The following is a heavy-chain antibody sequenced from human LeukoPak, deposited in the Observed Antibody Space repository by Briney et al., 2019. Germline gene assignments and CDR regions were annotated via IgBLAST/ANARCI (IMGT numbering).Heavy chain of an antibody. V-gene: IGHV4-34*01. CDR1: GGSFSGYY. J-gene: IGHJ6*02. Sequence: SETLSLTCAVYGGSFSGYYWSWIRQPPGKGLEWIGEINHSGSTNYNPSLKSRVTISVDTSKNQFSLKLSSVTAADTAVYYCARSAVVPAARAYYYGMDVWGQGTTVTVSS. CDR2: INHSGST. D-gene: IGHD2-2*01. CDR3: ARSAVVPAARAYYYGMDV.